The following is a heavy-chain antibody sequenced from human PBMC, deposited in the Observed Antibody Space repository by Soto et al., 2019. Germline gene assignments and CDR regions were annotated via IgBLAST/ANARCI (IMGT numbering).Heavy chain of an antibody. CDR2: ISTHNGNT. CDR3: AREGILGLFDAYDL. CDR1: VFTSSG. Sequence: ASVKVSCKASVFTSSGISWVGQAPGQRLEWMGWISTHNGNTIYAQKFQGRVIMTMDTSTTTVYMELRSLKSDDTAVYLCAREGILGLFDAYDLWGQGTMVTVSS. J-gene: IGHJ3*01. D-gene: IGHD3-3*01. V-gene: IGHV1-18*04.